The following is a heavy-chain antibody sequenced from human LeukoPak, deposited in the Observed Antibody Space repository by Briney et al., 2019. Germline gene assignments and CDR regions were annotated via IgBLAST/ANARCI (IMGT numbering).Heavy chain of an antibody. J-gene: IGHJ5*01. V-gene: IGHV1-18*01. Sequence: ASVKVSCKATSRISWVRKPPDKGLEWWGGLGTYGGDTYYAQKFQGRITVTTDTSTSTVYMELRNLRSDDTAVYYCARDLWNFYDDSGYNRDFDSWGQGTLVTVSS. CDR3: ARDLWNFYDDSGYNRDFDS. CDR1: TSR. D-gene: IGHD3-22*01. CDR2: LGTYGGDT.